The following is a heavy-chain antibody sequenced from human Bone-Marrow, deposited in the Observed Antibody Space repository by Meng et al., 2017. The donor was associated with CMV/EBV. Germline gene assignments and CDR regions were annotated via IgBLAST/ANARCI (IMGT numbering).Heavy chain of an antibody. D-gene: IGHD1-26*01. V-gene: IGHV3-53*01. CDR1: GFTVSSNY. Sequence: GESLKISCAASGFTVSSNYMSWVRQAPGKGLEWVSVIYSGGSTYYADSVKGRFTISRDNSKNTLYLQMNSLRAEDTAVYYCASRPNIVGAKNCDLWWRGTLVT. CDR3: ASRPNIVGAKNCDL. J-gene: IGHJ2*01. CDR2: IYSGGST.